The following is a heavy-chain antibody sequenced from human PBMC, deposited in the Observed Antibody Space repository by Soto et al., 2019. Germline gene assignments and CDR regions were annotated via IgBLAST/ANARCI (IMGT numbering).Heavy chain of an antibody. CDR3: ARFFSSGPAHPDPPYTYHVLAV. CDR1: GYSFTSYW. D-gene: IGHD6-19*01. V-gene: IGHV5-51*01. Sequence: GESLKISCKGSGYSFTSYWIGWVRQMPGKGLEWMGIIYPGDSDTRYSPSFQGQVTISADKSISTAYLQWSSLKASDTAMYYCARFFSSGPAHPDPPYTYHVLAVGGKGTTVPVPS. J-gene: IGHJ6*04. CDR2: IYPGDSDT.